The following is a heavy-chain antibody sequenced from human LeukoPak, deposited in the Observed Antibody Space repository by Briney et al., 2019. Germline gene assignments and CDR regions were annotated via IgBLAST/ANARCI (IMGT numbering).Heavy chain of an antibody. CDR1: GGSFRGYY. CDR2: INHSGST. J-gene: IGHJ4*02. D-gene: IGHD6-19*01. Sequence: PSETLSLTCAVYGGSFRGYYWSWIRQPPGKGLEWIGEINHSGSTDYNPSLKSRVTISVDTSKNQFSLKLSSVTAADTAVYYCARWGSGWYYFDYWGQGTLVTVSS. CDR3: ARWGSGWYYFDY. V-gene: IGHV4-34*01.